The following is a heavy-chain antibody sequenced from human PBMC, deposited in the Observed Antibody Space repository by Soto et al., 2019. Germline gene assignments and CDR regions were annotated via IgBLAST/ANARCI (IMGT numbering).Heavy chain of an antibody. J-gene: IGHJ6*02. CDR1: GFTFSNAW. V-gene: IGHV3-15*01. D-gene: IGHD3-10*01. CDR3: TTRSGGSGAWTYYGMDV. CDR2: IKSKTDGGTT. Sequence: EESLRLSCAASGFTFSNAWMSWVRQAPGKGLEWVGRIKSKTDGGTTDYAAPVKGRSTISRDDSKNTLYLQMNSLKTEDTAVYYCTTRSGGSGAWTYYGMDVWGQGTTVTVSS.